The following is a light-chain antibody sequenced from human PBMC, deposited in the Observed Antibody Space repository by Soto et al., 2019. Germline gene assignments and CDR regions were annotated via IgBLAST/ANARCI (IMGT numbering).Light chain of an antibody. V-gene: IGKV1-5*01. J-gene: IGKJ5*01. CDR2: DAS. CDR1: QSIYNR. CDR3: QQYNNCPPWT. Sequence: DMSRTQCTPIQSDRLGDSVTGTDRASQSIYNRWAWYQQKPGKAPTVLIYDASTRETGVPSRCSGSGSWTDFTLITTSRQSDDFGAYYCQQYNNCPPWTFGQGTRLEI.